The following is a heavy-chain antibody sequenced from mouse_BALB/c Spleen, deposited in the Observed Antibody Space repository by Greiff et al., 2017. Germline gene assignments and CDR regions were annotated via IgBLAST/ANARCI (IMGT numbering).Heavy chain of an antibody. V-gene: IGHV3-6*02. CDR1: GYSITSGYY. CDR2: ISYDGSN. CDR3: ASCVDGYYEYYFDY. J-gene: IGHJ2*01. D-gene: IGHD2-3*01. Sequence: VQLKESGPGLVKPSQSLSLTCSVTGYSITSGYYWNWIRQFPGNKLEWMGYISYDGSNNYNPSLKNRISITRDTSKNQFFLKLNSVTTEDTATYYCASCVDGYYEYYFDYWGQGTTLTVSS.